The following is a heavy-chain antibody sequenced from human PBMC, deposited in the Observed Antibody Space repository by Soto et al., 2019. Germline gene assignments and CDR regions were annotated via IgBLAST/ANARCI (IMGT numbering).Heavy chain of an antibody. J-gene: IGHJ3*02. Sequence: LSLTCTVSGGSISSGGYYWSWIRQHPGKGLEWIGYIYYSGSTYYNPSLKSRVTISVDTSKNQFSLKLSSVTAADTAVYYCARDPSVESDAFDIWGQGTMVTVSS. CDR2: IYYSGST. D-gene: IGHD1-1*01. V-gene: IGHV4-31*03. CDR3: ARDPSVESDAFDI. CDR1: GGSISSGGYY.